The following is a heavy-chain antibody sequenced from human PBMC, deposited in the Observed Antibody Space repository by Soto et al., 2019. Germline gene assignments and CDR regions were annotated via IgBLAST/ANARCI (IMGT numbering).Heavy chain of an antibody. CDR1: GFTFSSYA. D-gene: IGHD6-13*01. J-gene: IGHJ4*02. CDR2: ISSNGGTT. Sequence: PGGSLRLSCSASGFTFSSYAMHWVRQAPGKGLDYVSTISSNGGTTYYADSVKGRFTISRDNSKNTLYLQMSSLRAEDTAVYYCVKGLQQQLEFPAIEYWGQGALVTVSS. CDR3: VKGLQQQLEFPAIEY. V-gene: IGHV3-64D*06.